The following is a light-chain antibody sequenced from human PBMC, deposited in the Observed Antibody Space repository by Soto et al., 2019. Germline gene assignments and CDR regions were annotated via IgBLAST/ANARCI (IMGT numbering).Light chain of an antibody. CDR1: QSVSRN. CDR3: QQYNNWPPVT. CDR2: GAY. Sequence: EIVMTQSPVTLSVSPGERATISCRASQSVSRNLAWYQQKPGQAPRLLIYGAYTRATGIPARFSGSGSGTEFTLTFSSLQSEDFAVYYCQQYNNWPPVTFGQGTRLEIK. V-gene: IGKV3-15*01. J-gene: IGKJ5*01.